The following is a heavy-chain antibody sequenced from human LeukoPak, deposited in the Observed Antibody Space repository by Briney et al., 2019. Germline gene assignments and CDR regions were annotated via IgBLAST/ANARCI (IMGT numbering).Heavy chain of an antibody. V-gene: IGHV3-23*01. CDR2: ITGSRTTT. CDR1: GIAFRNYA. Sequence: PGGSLRLSCVASGIAFRNYAMTWVRQAPGKGLEWVSSITGSRTTTRYADSVKGRFTISRDNSVDTLYLQVNSLSAEDTAVYYCGIDPNGDYIGAFDFWGQGTKVTASS. D-gene: IGHD4-17*01. CDR3: GIDPNGDYIGAFDF. J-gene: IGHJ3*01.